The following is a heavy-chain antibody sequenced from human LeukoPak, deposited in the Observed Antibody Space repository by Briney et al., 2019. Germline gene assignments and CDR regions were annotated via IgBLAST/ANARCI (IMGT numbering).Heavy chain of an antibody. D-gene: IGHD3-10*01. J-gene: IGHJ5*02. CDR1: DYTFTSYG. V-gene: IGHV1-18*01. CDR2: ISAYNGNT. CDR3: ARVRFGELYWFDP. Sequence: ASVKVSCKASDYTFTSYGISWVRQAPGQGLEWMGWISAYNGNTNYAQKLQSRVTMTTDKSTSTAYMELRRLRSDDKAVYYCARVRFGELYWFDPWGQGTLVTVSS.